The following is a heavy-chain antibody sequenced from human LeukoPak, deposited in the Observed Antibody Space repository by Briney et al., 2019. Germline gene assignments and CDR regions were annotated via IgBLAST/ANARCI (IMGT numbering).Heavy chain of an antibody. Sequence: SETLSLTCTVSGGSMSSNYWSWIRQPAGQGLEWIGRIYITGSTNYNPSLKSRVTISVDTSKNQFSLKLSSVTAADTAVYYCARVSSGAFDYWGQGTLVTVSS. V-gene: IGHV4-4*07. CDR2: IYITGST. D-gene: IGHD6-25*01. CDR1: GGSMSSNY. J-gene: IGHJ4*02. CDR3: ARVSSGAFDY.